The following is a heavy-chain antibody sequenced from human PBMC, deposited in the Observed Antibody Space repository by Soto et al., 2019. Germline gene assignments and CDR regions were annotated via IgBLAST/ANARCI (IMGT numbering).Heavy chain of an antibody. CDR3: AKVASDWYGMDV. J-gene: IGHJ6*02. CDR2: INDSGDST. D-gene: IGHD6-19*01. CDR1: GFTFTNYA. Sequence: GGSLRLSCAASGFTFTNYAMSWVRQAPGMGLEWVSIINDSGDSTYYADSVKGRFTISRDNSKNTVSLQMNSLRAEDTAMYYCAKVASDWYGMDVWGQGTTVTVSS. V-gene: IGHV3-23*01.